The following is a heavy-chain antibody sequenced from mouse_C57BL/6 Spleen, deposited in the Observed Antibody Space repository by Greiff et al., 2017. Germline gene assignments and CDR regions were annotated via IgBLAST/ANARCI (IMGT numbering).Heavy chain of an antibody. CDR3: ARDWEGYFDY. D-gene: IGHD4-1*01. Sequence: QVQLKQPGAELVRPGSSVKLSCKASGYTFTSYWMHWVKQRPIQGLEWIGNIDPSDSETHYNQKFKDKATLTVDKSSSTAYMQLSSLTSEDSAVYYCARDWEGYFDYWGQGTTLTVSS. CDR1: GYTFTSYW. V-gene: IGHV1-52*01. CDR2: IDPSDSET. J-gene: IGHJ2*01.